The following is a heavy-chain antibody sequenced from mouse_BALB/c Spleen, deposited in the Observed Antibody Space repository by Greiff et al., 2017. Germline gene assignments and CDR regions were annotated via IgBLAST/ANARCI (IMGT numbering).Heavy chain of an antibody. CDR3: ARSTMITTGNAPFAY. D-gene: IGHD2-4*01. CDR1: GYTFTDYN. J-gene: IGHJ3*01. CDR2: IYPYNGGT. V-gene: IGHV1S29*02. Sequence: SGPELVKPGASVKISCKASGYTFTDYNMHWVKQSHGKSLEWIGYIYPYNGGTGYNQKFKSKATLTVDNSSSTAYMELRSLTSEDSAVYYCARSTMITTGNAPFAYWGQGTLVTVSA.